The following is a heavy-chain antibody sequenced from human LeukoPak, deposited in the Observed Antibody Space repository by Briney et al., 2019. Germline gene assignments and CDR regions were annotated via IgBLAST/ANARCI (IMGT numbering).Heavy chain of an antibody. CDR1: GFSFGTHG. Sequence: GGSLRLSCAASGFSFGTHGMSWVRQGPGKGLERVSALDGSGASIYYTDSVKGRFTTSRDNSKNTLFLQMNSLRAEDTAVYYCAKDSPILTVWGQGTMVTVSS. D-gene: IGHD3-9*01. CDR3: AKDSPILTV. V-gene: IGHV3-23*01. J-gene: IGHJ3*01. CDR2: LDGSGASI.